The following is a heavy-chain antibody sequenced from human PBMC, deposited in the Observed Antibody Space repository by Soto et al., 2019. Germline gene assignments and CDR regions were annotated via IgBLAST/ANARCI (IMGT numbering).Heavy chain of an antibody. V-gene: IGHV3-43*01. CDR2: ISCDGGST. Sequence: GGSLRLSYAASGFTFDDYTTHWVRQAPGKGLEWVSLISCDGGSTYYADSVKGRFTISRDNSKNSLYLQMNSLRTEDTALYYCAKDQTLWAFDIWGQGTMVTVSS. D-gene: IGHD3-10*01. CDR1: GFTFDDYT. CDR3: AKDQTLWAFDI. J-gene: IGHJ3*02.